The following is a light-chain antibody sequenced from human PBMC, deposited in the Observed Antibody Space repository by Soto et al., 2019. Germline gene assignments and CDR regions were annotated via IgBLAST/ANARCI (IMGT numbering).Light chain of an antibody. J-gene: IGLJ2*01. CDR3: ISFTSSNTLI. CDR1: SNDVGGYNF. Sequence: QSVLTQPASVSGSPGQSITISCTGTSNDVGGYNFVSWYQHYPGKAPKLIIFSVSNRPSGGSGRFSGSKSGNTASLAISALQPEDEAHYYCISFTSSNTLIFGGGTKLTVL. V-gene: IGLV2-14*01. CDR2: SVS.